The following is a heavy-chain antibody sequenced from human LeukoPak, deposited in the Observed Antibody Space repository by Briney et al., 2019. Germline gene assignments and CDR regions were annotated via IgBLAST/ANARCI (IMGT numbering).Heavy chain of an antibody. D-gene: IGHD1-26*01. V-gene: IGHV3-20*04. CDR1: GFTFDDYG. CDR3: ARDLRVGAASAFDY. CDR2: INWNGGST. Sequence: GGSLRLSCAASGFTFDDYGMSWVRQAPGKGLEWVSGINWNGGSTGYADSVKGRFTISRDNAKNSLYLQMNSLRAEDTALYYCARDLRVGAASAFDYWGQGTLVTVSS. J-gene: IGHJ4*02.